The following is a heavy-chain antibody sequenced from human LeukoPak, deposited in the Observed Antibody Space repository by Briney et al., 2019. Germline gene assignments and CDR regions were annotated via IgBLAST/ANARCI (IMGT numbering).Heavy chain of an antibody. J-gene: IGHJ4*02. CDR2: ISGSGGST. V-gene: IGHV3-23*01. D-gene: IGHD3-22*01. CDR1: GFTFSSYA. CDR3: AKDRVLYYYDSSDYPAGY. Sequence: GGSLRLSCAASGFTFSSYAMSWVRQAPGKGLEWVSAISGSGGSTYYADSVKGRFTISRDNSKNTLYLQMNSLRAEDTAVYYCAKDRVLYYYDSSDYPAGYWGQGTLVTVSS.